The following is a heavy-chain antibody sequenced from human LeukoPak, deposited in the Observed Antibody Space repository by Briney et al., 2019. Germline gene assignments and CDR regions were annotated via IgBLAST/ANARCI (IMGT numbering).Heavy chain of an antibody. CDR2: IYYSGST. CDR3: ARHVWYGGIDY. CDR1: GGSISSGGYS. Sequence: PSETLSLTCTVSGGSISSGGYSWSWIRQHPGKGLEWIGYIYYSGSTNYNPSLKSRVTISVDTSKNQFSLKLSSVTAADTAVYYCARHVWYGGIDYWGQGTLVTVSS. J-gene: IGHJ4*02. D-gene: IGHD4-23*01. V-gene: IGHV4-61*08.